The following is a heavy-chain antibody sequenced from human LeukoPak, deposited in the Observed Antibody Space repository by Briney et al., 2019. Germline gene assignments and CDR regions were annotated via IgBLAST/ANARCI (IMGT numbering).Heavy chain of an antibody. Sequence: PGGSLRLSCAASGFTFSTYGMHWVRQAPGKGLEWVAFIRYDGSNKYYADSVKGRFTISRDNSKNTLYLQMNSLRAEDTAVYYCARDLVKHGIVGAIGRFDYWGQGTLVTVSS. J-gene: IGHJ4*02. CDR3: ARDLVKHGIVGAIGRFDY. CDR1: GFTFSTYG. D-gene: IGHD1-26*01. CDR2: IRYDGSNK. V-gene: IGHV3-30*02.